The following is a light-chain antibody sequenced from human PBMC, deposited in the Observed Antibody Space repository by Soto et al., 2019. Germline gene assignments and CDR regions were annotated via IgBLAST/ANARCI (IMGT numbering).Light chain of an antibody. CDR1: SSDVGNYNL. CDR2: EGS. V-gene: IGLV2-23*01. J-gene: IGLJ2*01. CDR3: CSYAGSSTPVV. Sequence: QSALTQPASVSGSPGQSITISCTGTSSDVGNYNLVSWYQLHPGKAPKLMIYEGSKRPSGVSNRFSGSKSGNTASLTISGLQVEDEADYYCCSYAGSSTPVVFGGGTKLTVL.